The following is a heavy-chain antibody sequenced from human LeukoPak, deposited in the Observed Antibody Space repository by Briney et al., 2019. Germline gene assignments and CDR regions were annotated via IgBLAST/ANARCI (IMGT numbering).Heavy chain of an antibody. D-gene: IGHD6-13*01. CDR1: GGTFSSYA. CDR2: IIPILGIA. J-gene: IGHJ4*02. V-gene: IGHV1-69*04. CDR3: ARDGSSSRGDYFDY. Sequence: SVKVSCKASGGTFSSYAISWVRPAPGQGLEWMGRIIPILGIANYAQKFQGRVTITADKSTSTAYMELSSLRSEDTAVCYCARDGSSSRGDYFDYWGQGTLVTVSS.